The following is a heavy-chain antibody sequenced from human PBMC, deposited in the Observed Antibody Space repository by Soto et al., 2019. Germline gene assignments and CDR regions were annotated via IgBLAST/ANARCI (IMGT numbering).Heavy chain of an antibody. D-gene: IGHD4-17*01. CDR1: GFTFSSFA. V-gene: IGHV3-23*01. CDR2: LSSRGGDT. Sequence: EVQMLESGGGLVQPGGSLRLSCAASGFTFSSFAMSWVRQAPGKGLEWVSALSSRGGDTHYADSVKGRFTISRDNSKNTLYLQMSSLRAEDTALYYRAKGGYGDYRYFDIWGRGTLVTVSS. CDR3: AKGGYGDYRYFDI. J-gene: IGHJ2*01.